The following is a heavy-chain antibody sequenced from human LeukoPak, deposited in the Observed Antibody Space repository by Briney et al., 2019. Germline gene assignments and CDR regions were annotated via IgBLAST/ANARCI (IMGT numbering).Heavy chain of an antibody. J-gene: IGHJ4*02. D-gene: IGHD3-9*01. V-gene: IGHV1-18*01. CDR3: ARAYDRSNDY. CDR1: GYTFTSYG. CDR2: ISAYNGNT. Sequence: GASVKVSCKASGYTFTSYGISWVRQAPGQGLEWMGWISAYNGNTNYAQKLQGRVTMTRDTSTSTVYMELSSLRSEDTAVYYCARAYDRSNDYWGQGTLVTVSS.